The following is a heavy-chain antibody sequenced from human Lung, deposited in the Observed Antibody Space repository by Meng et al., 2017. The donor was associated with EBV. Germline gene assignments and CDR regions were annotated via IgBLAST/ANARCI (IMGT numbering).Heavy chain of an antibody. J-gene: IGHJ5*02. Sequence: VWLVHVGGGRVKPGAALALSRVAPGLTFSGSRTDWVRTEAGHGLEWVSSISPTSSNIYYADSVKGRFTISRDNAKNSVFLQMNSLRVEDTAVYYCAIPDSSGWGGGSWGQGTLVTVSS. CDR3: AIPDSSGWGGGS. V-gene: IGHV3-21*01. D-gene: IGHD6-19*01. CDR1: GLTFSGSR. CDR2: ISPTSSNI.